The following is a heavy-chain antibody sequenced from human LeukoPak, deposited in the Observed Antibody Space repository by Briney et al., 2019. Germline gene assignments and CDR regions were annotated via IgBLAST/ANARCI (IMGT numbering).Heavy chain of an antibody. J-gene: IGHJ4*02. CDR1: GDSINSLDL. D-gene: IGHD3-22*01. CDR2: MYLSGTT. V-gene: IGHV4-4*02. CDR3: AGLVGRYSSGLYYYYFDY. Sequence: SETLSLTCTVFGDSINSLDLWSWVRQPPGKGLEWIGEMYLSGTTHSNPSVKSRVTISIDKSKNQFFLNLSSVTAADTAVYYCAGLVGRYSSGLYYYYFDYWGQGTLVTVSS.